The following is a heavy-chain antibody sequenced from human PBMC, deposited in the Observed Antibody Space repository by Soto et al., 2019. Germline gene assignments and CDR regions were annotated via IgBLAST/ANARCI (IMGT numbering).Heavy chain of an antibody. CDR3: ARAILTAAGVMDV. CDR2: IRNDNSNM. J-gene: IGHJ6*02. Sequence: QVQLVESGGGLVRPGGSLRLSCAASGFAVSDYFMSWVRQAPGKGLEWLSYIRNDNSNMYYADSVKGRFTISRDSAKNPLYLQMNSLRDEDTAVYYCARAILTAAGVMDVWAQGTTVTVSS. V-gene: IGHV3-11*01. D-gene: IGHD1-20*01. CDR1: GFAVSDYF.